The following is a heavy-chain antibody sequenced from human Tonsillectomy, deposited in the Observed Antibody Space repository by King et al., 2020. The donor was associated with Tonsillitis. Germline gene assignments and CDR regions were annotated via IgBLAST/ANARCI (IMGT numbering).Heavy chain of an antibody. CDR2: IYYSGST. CDR1: GGSVSSGNYY. D-gene: IGHD3-16*01. CDR3: ARGGGTQARYGMDV. V-gene: IGHV4-61*01. J-gene: IGHJ6*02. Sequence: VQLQESGPGLVKPSETLSLTCTVSGGSVSSGNYYWSWIRQPPGKGLEWIGYIYYSGSTNYNPSLKSRVTISVDTSKNQFSLKLRSVTAADTAVYYCARGGGTQARYGMDVWGQGTTVTVSS.